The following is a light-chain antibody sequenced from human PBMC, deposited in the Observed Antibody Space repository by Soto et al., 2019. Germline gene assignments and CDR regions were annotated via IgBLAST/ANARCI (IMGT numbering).Light chain of an antibody. CDR1: QSISTW. Sequence: DIQMTQSPSTLSAYVGDRVSITCRVSQSISTWLAWYQQKPGKAPKLLIYKASSLESGVPSRFSGSGSGTEFTLTISSLQPDDFATYFCQQSYTTPTWTFGQGTKVDIK. CDR3: QQSYTTPTWT. V-gene: IGKV1-5*03. CDR2: KAS. J-gene: IGKJ1*01.